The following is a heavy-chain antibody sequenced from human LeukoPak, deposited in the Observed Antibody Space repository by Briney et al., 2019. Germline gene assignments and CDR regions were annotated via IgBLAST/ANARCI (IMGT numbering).Heavy chain of an antibody. CDR3: AKTRNWFDS. Sequence: GGSLRLSCAASGFTFRNFAISWVRQAPGKGLEWVSTLSGGGESLYYGDSVKGRFTVSSDNSLTPVFLQMNSLRPEDTGIYFCAKTRNWFDSWGLGTQVTVAS. V-gene: IGHV3-23*01. CDR2: LSGGGESL. CDR1: GFTFRNFA. J-gene: IGHJ5*01.